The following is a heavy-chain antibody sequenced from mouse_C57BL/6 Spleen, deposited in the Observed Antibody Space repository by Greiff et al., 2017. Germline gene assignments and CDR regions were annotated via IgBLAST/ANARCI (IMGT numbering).Heavy chain of an antibody. CDR2: FYPGSGSI. D-gene: IGHD1-1*02. CDR1: GYTFTEYT. J-gene: IGHJ2*01. Sequence: QVQLKQSGAELVKPGASVKMSCKASGYTFTEYTIHWVKQRSGPGLEWIGWFYPGSGSIKYNEKFKDKATLTADKSSSTVYMELSRVTSEDSAVYCCARQEAAMGRGYVDDWGQGTTLTGSS. CDR3: ARQEAAMGRGYVDD. V-gene: IGHV1-62-2*01.